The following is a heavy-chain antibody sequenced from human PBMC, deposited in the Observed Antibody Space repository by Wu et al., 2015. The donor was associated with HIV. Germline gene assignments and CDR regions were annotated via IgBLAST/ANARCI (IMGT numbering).Heavy chain of an antibody. J-gene: IGHJ3*02. CDR1: GGTFSSYA. V-gene: IGHV1-69*01. CDR3: ASRNTPGRSSWYGNDAFDI. Sequence: QVQLVQSGAEVKKPGASVKVSCKASGGTFSSYAISWVRQAPGQGLEWMGGIIPIFGTANYAQKFQGRVTITTDESTSTAYMELSSLRSEDTAVYYCASRNTPGRSSWYGNDAFDIWGQGDKWSPSLQ. CDR2: IIPIFGTA. D-gene: IGHD6-13*01.